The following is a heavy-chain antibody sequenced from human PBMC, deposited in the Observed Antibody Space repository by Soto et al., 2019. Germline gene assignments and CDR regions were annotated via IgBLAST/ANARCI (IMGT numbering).Heavy chain of an antibody. CDR2: IYYSGST. D-gene: IGHD1-1*01. CDR1: GGSISSSSYY. CDR3: ARLDRTRVMDV. J-gene: IGHJ6*02. V-gene: IGHV4-39*01. Sequence: QLQLQESGPGLVKPSETLSLTCTVSGGSISSSSYYWGWIRQPPGKGLEWIGSIYYSGSTYYNPSLKSRVTISVDTSKNQFSLKLRSVTAADTAVYYCARLDRTRVMDVWGQGTTVTVSS.